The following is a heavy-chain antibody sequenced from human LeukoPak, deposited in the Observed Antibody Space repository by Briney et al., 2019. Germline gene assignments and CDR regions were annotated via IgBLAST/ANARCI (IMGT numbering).Heavy chain of an antibody. V-gene: IGHV1-46*01. J-gene: IGHJ3*02. CDR2: ISLGGGST. CDR1: GYTFTGYY. CDR3: ATSSIAARDPRKNAFDI. Sequence: RASVKVSCKASGYTFTGYYMHWVRQAPGQGLEWMGIISLGGGSTNYAQKFQGRITMTRDMSTTTVYMDLSSLRSEDTAVYYCATSSIAARDPRKNAFDIWGQGTMVTVSS. D-gene: IGHD6-6*01.